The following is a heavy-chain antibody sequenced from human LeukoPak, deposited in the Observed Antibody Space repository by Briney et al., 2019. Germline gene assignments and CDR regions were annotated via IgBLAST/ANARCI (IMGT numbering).Heavy chain of an antibody. CDR3: ARAGHGFDY. CDR2: IKQDGSVK. Sequence: GGSLRLSCAASGFTFNNYWMNWVRQAQGKGLEWVANIKQDGSVKYYVDSVKGRFTVSRDNSKNTLYLQMNSLRAEDTAVYYCARAGHGFDYWGQGTLVTVSA. J-gene: IGHJ4*02. V-gene: IGHV3-7*01. CDR1: GFTFNNYW.